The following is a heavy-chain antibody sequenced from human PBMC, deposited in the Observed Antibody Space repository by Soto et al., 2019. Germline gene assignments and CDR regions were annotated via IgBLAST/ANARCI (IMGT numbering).Heavy chain of an antibody. CDR2: VSRSSVTT. Sequence: EVQLVESGGGLVQPGRSLRLSCAASGFTFDDYTMHWVRQAPGKGLEWVAAVSRSSVTTGYADSVKGRFTISRDKAKNSLYLQMNSLRVEDTALYYCVKDGYCSGDSCYPWYFDYWGQGTLVTVSS. J-gene: IGHJ4*02. CDR3: VKDGYCSGDSCYPWYFDY. V-gene: IGHV3-9*01. CDR1: GFTFDDYT. D-gene: IGHD2-15*01.